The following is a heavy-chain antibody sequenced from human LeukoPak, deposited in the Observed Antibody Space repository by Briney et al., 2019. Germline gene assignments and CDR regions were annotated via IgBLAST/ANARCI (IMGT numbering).Heavy chain of an antibody. J-gene: IGHJ4*02. CDR2: ISSSGSTI. V-gene: IGHV3-48*03. D-gene: IGHD5-24*01. CDR1: GFTFSSYE. CDR3: AILPVEMATMFDY. Sequence: AGGSLRLSCAASGFTFSSYEMNWVRQAPGKGLEWVSYISSSGSTIYYADSVKGRFTISRDNAKNSLYLQMNSLRAEDTAVYYRAILPVEMATMFDYWGQGTLVTVSS.